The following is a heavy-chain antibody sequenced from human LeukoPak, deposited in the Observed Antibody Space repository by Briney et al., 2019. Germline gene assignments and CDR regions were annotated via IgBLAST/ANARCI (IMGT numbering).Heavy chain of an antibody. CDR1: GYSISSGYY. CDR3: VRQTYYYDSSGYYPHDAFDI. J-gene: IGHJ3*02. D-gene: IGHD3-22*01. Sequence: SETLSLTCAVSGYSISSGYYWGWIRQPPGKGLEWIGSIYHSGSTYYNPSLKSRVTISVDTSKNQFSLKLSSVTAADTAVYYCVRQTYYYDSSGYYPHDAFDIWGQGTMVTVSS. V-gene: IGHV4-38-2*01. CDR2: IYHSGST.